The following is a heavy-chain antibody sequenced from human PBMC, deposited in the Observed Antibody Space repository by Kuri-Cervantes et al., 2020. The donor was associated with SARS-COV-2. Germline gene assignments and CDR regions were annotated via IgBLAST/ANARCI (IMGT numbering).Heavy chain of an antibody. V-gene: IGHV4-61*02. CDR2: IYTSGST. CDR1: GGSISSGSYY. D-gene: IGHD3-10*01. J-gene: IGHJ5*02. Sequence: SETLSLTCTVSGGSISSGSYYWSWIRQPAGKGLEWIGRIYTSGSTNYNPSLKSRVTISVDTSKNQFSLKLSSVTAADTAVYYCARSKSLRWFDPWGQGTLVTVSS. CDR3: ARSKSLRWFDP.